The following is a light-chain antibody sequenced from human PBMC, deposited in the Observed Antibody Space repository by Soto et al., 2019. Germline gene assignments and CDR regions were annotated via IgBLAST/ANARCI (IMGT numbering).Light chain of an antibody. V-gene: IGKV3-20*01. CDR1: QYLSTSY. Sequence: EIVLTQSPAALSLSLGERATLSCRASQYLSTSYLAWYQQKPGQAPRLLIYGTSRRATGIPDRFSGSGSGTEFTFTITRLEPEDFAVYYCQQYAGSPKTFGLWTKLEIK. CDR3: QQYAGSPKT. J-gene: IGKJ2*01. CDR2: GTS.